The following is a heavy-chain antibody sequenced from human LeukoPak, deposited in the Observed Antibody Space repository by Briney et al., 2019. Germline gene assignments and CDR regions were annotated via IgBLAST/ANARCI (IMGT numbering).Heavy chain of an antibody. CDR2: IYYSGST. CDR3: ARSPEYSSFFDP. CDR1: GGSISSYY. V-gene: IGHV4-59*01. Sequence: SSETLSLTCTVSGGSISSYYWSWIRQPPGKGLEWIGYIYYSGSTNYNPSLKSRVTISVDTSKNQFSLKPSSVTAADTAVYYCARSPEYSSFFDPWGQGTLVTVSS. J-gene: IGHJ5*02. D-gene: IGHD6-6*01.